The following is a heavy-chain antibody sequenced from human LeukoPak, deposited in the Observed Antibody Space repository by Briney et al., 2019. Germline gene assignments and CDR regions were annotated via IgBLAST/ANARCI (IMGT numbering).Heavy chain of an antibody. CDR1: GGSISSYY. J-gene: IGHJ3*02. D-gene: IGHD2-21*01. CDR2: ISYSGNT. V-gene: IGHV4-59*08. Sequence: PSETLSLTCTVSGGSISSYYWSWIRQPPGRGLEWIGYISYSGNTNYNPSLKSRVTISVDTPKNHFSLELSSVTAADTAVYYCARHPITYCGGDCYRNAFDIWGQGTMVTVSS. CDR3: ARHPITYCGGDCYRNAFDI.